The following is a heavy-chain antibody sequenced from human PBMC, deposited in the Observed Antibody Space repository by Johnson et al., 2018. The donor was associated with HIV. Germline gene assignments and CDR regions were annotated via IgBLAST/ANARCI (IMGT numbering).Heavy chain of an antibody. CDR1: GFTVSDNY. CDR3: ARDPGNLYCGGDCYPEDAFDI. D-gene: IGHD2-21*02. CDR2: IYSGGTS. J-gene: IGHJ3*02. Sequence: VQLVESGGGLIQPGGSLRLSCVASGFTVSDNYMSWVRQAPGKGLEWVSIIYSGGTSYYADSLRGRFSISRDDSENTLFLQLISRSAEDTAVYYCARDPGNLYCGGDCYPEDAFDIWGQGTMVTVS. V-gene: IGHV3-53*01.